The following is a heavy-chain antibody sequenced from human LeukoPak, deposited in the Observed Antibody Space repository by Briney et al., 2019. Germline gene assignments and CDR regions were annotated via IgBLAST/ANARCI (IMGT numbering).Heavy chain of an antibody. D-gene: IGHD3-22*01. J-gene: IGHJ4*02. Sequence: GGSLRLSCAASGFTFSSYAMSWVRQAPGKGLEWVSAISGSGGSTYYADSVKGRFTISRDNSKNTLYLQMNSLRAEDTAVYYCARDYDSSGYYQSGYWGQGTLVTVSS. V-gene: IGHV3-23*01. CDR2: ISGSGGST. CDR1: GFTFSSYA. CDR3: ARDYDSSGYYQSGY.